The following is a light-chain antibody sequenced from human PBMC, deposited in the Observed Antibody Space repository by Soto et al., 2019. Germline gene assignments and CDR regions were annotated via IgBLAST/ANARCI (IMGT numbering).Light chain of an antibody. CDR1: HSISSW. Sequence: DIQVTQSPSTLSASVVDRVTITCRASHSISSWLAWYQQKPGKAPKLLIYKASTLKSGVPSRFSGSGSGTEFTLTISSLQPDDFATYYCQHYNSYSEAFGQGTKVDIK. CDR2: KAS. CDR3: QHYNSYSEA. J-gene: IGKJ1*01. V-gene: IGKV1-5*03.